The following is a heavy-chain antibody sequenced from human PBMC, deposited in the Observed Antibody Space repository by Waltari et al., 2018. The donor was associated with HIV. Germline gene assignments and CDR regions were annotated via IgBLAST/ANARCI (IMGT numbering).Heavy chain of an antibody. J-gene: IGHJ6*02. V-gene: IGHV4-39*01. CDR3: ARHSLVHSYGMDV. CDR1: GGSISRSNYY. D-gene: IGHD3-10*01. CDR2: IYYSGSA. Sequence: QLQLQESGPGLVKPSETLSLTCTVSGGSISRSNYYWGWFRQPPGKGLEWIGIIYYSGSAYYNPSLKSRVTISVDTSKNQFSLKLSSVTAADTAVYYCARHSLVHSYGMDVWGQGTTVTVSS.